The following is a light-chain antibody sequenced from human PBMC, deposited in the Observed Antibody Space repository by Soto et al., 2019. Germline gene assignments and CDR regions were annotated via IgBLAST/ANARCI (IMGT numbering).Light chain of an antibody. Sequence: QSVLTQPPSASGTPGQKVSISCSGSTSNIGSQTVNWYQRLPGTAPRLLIYIDNQRPSGVPDRFSGSKSGTSASLAISGLQSEDEADYFCASWDDSLNGPVFGGGTKLTVL. CDR2: IDN. V-gene: IGLV1-44*01. J-gene: IGLJ2*01. CDR3: ASWDDSLNGPV. CDR1: TSNIGSQT.